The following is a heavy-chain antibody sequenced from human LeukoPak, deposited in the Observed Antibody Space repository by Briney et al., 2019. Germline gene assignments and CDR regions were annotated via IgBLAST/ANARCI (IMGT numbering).Heavy chain of an antibody. J-gene: IGHJ3*02. CDR1: GYTFTSYY. CDR2: INPNSGGT. Sequence: SVKVSCKASGYTFTSYYMHWVRQAPGQGLEWMGWINPNSGGTNYAQKFQGRVTMTRDTSISTAYMELSRLRFDGTAVYYCAAAYYGSGSYAFDIWGQGTMVTVSS. V-gene: IGHV1-2*02. D-gene: IGHD3-10*01. CDR3: AAAYYGSGSYAFDI.